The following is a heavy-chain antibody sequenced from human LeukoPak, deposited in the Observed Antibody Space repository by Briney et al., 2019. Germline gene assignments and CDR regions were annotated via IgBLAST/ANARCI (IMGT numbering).Heavy chain of an antibody. V-gene: IGHV1-8*02. J-gene: IGHJ4*02. Sequence: GASVKVSCKASGYTFTSYGISWVRQAPGQGLEWMGWMNANSGNTGYAQKFQGRVTMTRDTSISTAYMEVSSLRSEDTAVYYCARGASRSFDSWGRGTLVSVSS. CDR3: ARGASRSFDS. CDR2: MNANSGNT. D-gene: IGHD3-3*01. CDR1: GYTFTSYG.